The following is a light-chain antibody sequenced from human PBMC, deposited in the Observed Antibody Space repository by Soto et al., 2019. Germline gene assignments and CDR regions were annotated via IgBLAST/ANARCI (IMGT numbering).Light chain of an antibody. J-gene: IGLJ2*01. CDR2: EVT. V-gene: IGLV2-8*01. Sequence: QSALTQPPSASGSPGQSVAISCTGTSSDVGGYNYVSWYQQHSGKAPKLIIYEVTRWPSGVPDRFSGSKSGSTASLSVSGLQAEDEADYYCASYAGDSVVFGGGTKLTVL. CDR3: ASYAGDSVV. CDR1: SSDVGGYNY.